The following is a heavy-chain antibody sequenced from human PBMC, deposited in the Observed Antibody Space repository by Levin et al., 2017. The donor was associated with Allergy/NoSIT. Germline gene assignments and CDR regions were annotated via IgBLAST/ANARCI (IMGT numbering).Heavy chain of an antibody. D-gene: IGHD4-11*01. V-gene: IGHV3-15*01. CDR3: TTTTVSTLTEGY. CDR2: IKTKTDGGTR. J-gene: IGHJ4*02. Sequence: GESLKISCAASGFTFTDAWMSWVRQAPGKGLEWVGRIKTKTDGGTRDYAAPVKGRFTISRDDSKNTLYLQMNSLKTEDTAVYYCTTTTVSTLTEGYWGQGTLVTVSS. CDR1: GFTFTDAW.